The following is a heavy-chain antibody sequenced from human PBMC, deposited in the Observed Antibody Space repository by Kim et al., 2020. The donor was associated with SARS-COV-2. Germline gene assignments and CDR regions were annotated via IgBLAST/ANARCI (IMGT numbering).Heavy chain of an antibody. D-gene: IGHD6-19*01. V-gene: IGHV3-9*01. J-gene: IGHJ4*02. Sequence: GGSLRLSCAASGFTFDDYAMHWVRQAPGKGLEWVSGISWNSGSIGYADSVKGRFTISRDNAKNSLYLQMNSLRAEDTALYYCAKDYSSGWSAKYYFDYWGQGTLVTVSP. CDR2: ISWNSGSI. CDR1: GFTFDDYA. CDR3: AKDYSSGWSAKYYFDY.